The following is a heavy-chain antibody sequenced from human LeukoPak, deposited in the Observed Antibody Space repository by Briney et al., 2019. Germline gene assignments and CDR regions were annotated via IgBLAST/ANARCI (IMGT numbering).Heavy chain of an antibody. CDR3: ARGGYSSSRPFDY. Sequence: SVKVSCKASGGTFSSYTISWVRQAPGQGLEWMGRIIPILGIANYAQKFQGRVMITADKSTSTAYMELSSLRSEDTAVYYCARGGYSSSRPFDYWGQGTLVTVSS. CDR1: GGTFSSYT. D-gene: IGHD6-6*01. V-gene: IGHV1-69*02. J-gene: IGHJ4*02. CDR2: IIPILGIA.